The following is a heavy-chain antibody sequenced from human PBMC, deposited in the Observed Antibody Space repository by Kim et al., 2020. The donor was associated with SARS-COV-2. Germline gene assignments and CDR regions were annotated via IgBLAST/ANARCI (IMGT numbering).Heavy chain of an antibody. CDR2: VIPIVNKA. D-gene: IGHD3-10*01. V-gene: IGHV1-69*04. CDR1: GGTFSGYA. CDR3: ARESASGSFCYFYF. Sequence: SVKVSCRASGGTFSGYAISWVRQAPGQGLEWMGRVIPIVNKADYAQKFQGRVTLTADKSTGTAYMELSSLRSDDRAVYYCARESASGSFCYFYFWGQGT. J-gene: IGHJ4*02.